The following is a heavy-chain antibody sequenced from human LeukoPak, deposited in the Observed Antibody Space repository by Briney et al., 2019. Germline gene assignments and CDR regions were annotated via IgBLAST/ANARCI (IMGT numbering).Heavy chain of an antibody. CDR3: ARGTFDSSGYYLFDY. CDR1: GGSISTNY. Sequence: SETLSLTCTVSGGSISTNYWSWIRQPAGKGLEWIGRIYNSGNTNYSPSLESRVTMSADTSKNRFSLKLSSVTAADTAVYYCARGTFDSSGYYLFDYWGQGTLVTVSS. CDR2: IYNSGNT. V-gene: IGHV4-4*07. D-gene: IGHD3-22*01. J-gene: IGHJ4*02.